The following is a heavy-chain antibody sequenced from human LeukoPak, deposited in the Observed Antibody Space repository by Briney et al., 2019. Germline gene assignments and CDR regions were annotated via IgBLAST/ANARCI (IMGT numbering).Heavy chain of an antibody. J-gene: IGHJ4*02. Sequence: GGSLRLSCAASGFTFSSYAMRWVRQAPGKGLEWVAVISYDGSNKYYADSVKGRFTISRDNSKNTLYLQMNSLRAEDTAVYYCAKSGSESGSYDYWGQGTLVTVSS. CDR1: GFTFSSYA. D-gene: IGHD1-26*01. V-gene: IGHV3-30-3*02. CDR2: ISYDGSNK. CDR3: AKSGSESGSYDY.